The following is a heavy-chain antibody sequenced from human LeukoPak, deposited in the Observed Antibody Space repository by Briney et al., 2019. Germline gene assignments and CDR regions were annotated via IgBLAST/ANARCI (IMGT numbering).Heavy chain of an antibody. CDR2: INPSGGST. CDR3: SVAVAAASNWFDP. J-gene: IGHJ5*02. Sequence: GASVKVSCKASGYTFTSYYMHWVRQAPGQGLEWMGIINPSGGSTRYAQKFQGRVTMTRDTSTSTVYMELSSLRSEDTAVYYCSVAVAAASNWFDPWGQGTLVTVSS. CDR1: GYTFTSYY. D-gene: IGHD6-19*01. V-gene: IGHV1-46*01.